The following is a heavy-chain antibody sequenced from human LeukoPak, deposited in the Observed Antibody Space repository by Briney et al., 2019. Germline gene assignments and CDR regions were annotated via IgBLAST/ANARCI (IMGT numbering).Heavy chain of an antibody. Sequence: VASAKVSCKVSGYTFTDYYMHWVQQAPGKGIEWMGLVDPEDGETIYAEKSQARVTITADTSTDTAYMELHSLRSEDTALYYCATPIYGDYVDYWGQGTLVTVSS. D-gene: IGHD4-17*01. CDR2: VDPEDGET. V-gene: IGHV1-69-2*01. J-gene: IGHJ4*02. CDR3: ATPIYGDYVDY. CDR1: GYTFTDYY.